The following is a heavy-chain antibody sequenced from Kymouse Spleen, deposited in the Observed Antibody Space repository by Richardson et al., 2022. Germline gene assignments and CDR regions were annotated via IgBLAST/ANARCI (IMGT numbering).Heavy chain of an antibody. Sequence: QVQLVESGGGVVQPGRSLRLSCAASGFTFSSYGMHWVRQAPGKGLEWVAVISYDGSNKYYADSVKGRFTISRDNSKNTLYLQMNSLRAEDTAVYYCAKGLRYFDWLFDAFDIWGQGTMVTVSS. V-gene: IGHV3-30*18. J-gene: IGHJ3*02. CDR2: ISYDGSNK. D-gene: IGHD3-9*01. CDR1: GFTFSSYG. CDR3: AKGLRYFDWLFDAFDI.